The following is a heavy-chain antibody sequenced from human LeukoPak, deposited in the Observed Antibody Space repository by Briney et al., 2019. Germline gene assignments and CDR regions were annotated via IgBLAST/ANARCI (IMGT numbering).Heavy chain of an antibody. J-gene: IGHJ4*02. CDR2: INQDGSAK. CDR1: GFTLSSHW. V-gene: IGHV3-7*01. D-gene: IGHD1-7*01. CDR3: ARWEIRGTAHQLDY. Sequence: GGSLRLSCAASGFTLSSHWMTWVRQAPGKGLEWVANINQDGSAKYYVDSVRGRFTISRDNAKNSMHLQMNSLRAKDTAVYYCARWEIRGTAHQLDYWGQGTLVTVSS.